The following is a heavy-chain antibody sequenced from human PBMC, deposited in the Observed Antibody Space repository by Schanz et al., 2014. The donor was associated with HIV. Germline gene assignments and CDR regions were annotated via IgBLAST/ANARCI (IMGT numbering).Heavy chain of an antibody. CDR3: ARGGIWEWDQPDFDY. J-gene: IGHJ4*02. Sequence: QVQLVESGGGMVLPGTSLRLSCAASGFTFSNYGMHWVRQAPGKGLEWVAGISYDGTNKFYVDSVKGRFTISRDSSKNTLYLQMSSLRAEDTAMYYCARGGIWEWDQPDFDYWGQGTLVTVSS. D-gene: IGHD2-15*01. V-gene: IGHV3-30*03. CDR2: ISYDGTNK. CDR1: GFTFSNYG.